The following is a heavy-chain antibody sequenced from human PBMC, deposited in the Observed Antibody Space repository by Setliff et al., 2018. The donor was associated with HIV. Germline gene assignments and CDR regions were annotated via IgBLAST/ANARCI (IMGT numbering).Heavy chain of an antibody. V-gene: IGHV4-61*02. CDR3: ARWVRGVAYYFDY. CDR2: IYTSGRT. D-gene: IGHD3-10*01. CDR1: GGSISSGSYY. J-gene: IGHJ4*02. Sequence: LSLTCTVSGGSISSGSYYWSWIRQPAGKGLEWIGLIYTSGRTNYNPSLKSRVTISVDTSKNQFSLNLSSVTAADTAVYYCARWVRGVAYYFDYWGQGTLVTVSS.